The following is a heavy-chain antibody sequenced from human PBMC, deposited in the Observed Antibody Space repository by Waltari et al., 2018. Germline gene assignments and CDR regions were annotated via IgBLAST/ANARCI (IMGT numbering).Heavy chain of an antibody. D-gene: IGHD3-22*01. V-gene: IGHV1-2*02. CDR2: IDQNSGDT. J-gene: IGHJ5*02. CDR3: ARWTFYYESDWFDP. Sequence: QVQLVQSGAEVKKPGASVKVSCKASGHTFSGHHMHWVRQAPGQGLEWKGWIDQNSGDTNYEQKVQGRVTLTRDTSISTAYLELSRLRSDDTAIYYCARWTFYYESDWFDPWGQGTLVTVSS. CDR1: GHTFSGHH.